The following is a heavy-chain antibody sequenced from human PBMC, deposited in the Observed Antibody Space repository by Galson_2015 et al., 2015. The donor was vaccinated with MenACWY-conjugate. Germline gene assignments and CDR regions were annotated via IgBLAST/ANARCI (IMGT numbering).Heavy chain of an antibody. V-gene: IGHV3-30*04. D-gene: IGHD3-10*01. CDR1: GFTFSSYA. CDR3: GRDRYYYGSGSSSVDS. J-gene: IGHJ4*02. Sequence: SLRLSCAASGFTFSSYAMHWVRQAPGKELEWVAVISYHGTNKYYADSVKGRFSISRDSSNDMLSLQMNSLTPEDTAVYYCGRDRYYYGSGSSSVDSWGQGTLVTVSS. CDR2: ISYHGTNK.